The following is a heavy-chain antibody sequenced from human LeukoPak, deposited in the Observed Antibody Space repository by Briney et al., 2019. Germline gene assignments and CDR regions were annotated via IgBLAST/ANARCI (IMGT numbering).Heavy chain of an antibody. Sequence: GGSLRLSCEASGFTFSDSVTHWVRQASGRGLEWVGRIRSKPLNYGTAYGASVKGRFTISRDDSKNKAYLQMNSLKTEDTAIYYCTTGSYDHWGQGTLVTVSS. CDR3: TTGSYDH. V-gene: IGHV3-73*01. CDR2: IRSKPLNYGT. D-gene: IGHD3-9*01. CDR1: GFTFSDSV. J-gene: IGHJ4*02.